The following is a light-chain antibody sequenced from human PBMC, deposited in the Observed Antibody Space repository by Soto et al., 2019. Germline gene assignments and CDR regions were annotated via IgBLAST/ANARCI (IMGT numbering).Light chain of an antibody. J-gene: IGKJ2*01. CDR1: QSVRTY. Sequence: EIVLTQSPATLSLSPGERATLSCRASQSVRTYLTWYQQKPGQAPRVLIYDVSNMATGIPSRFSGSGSGTDFTLTISSQDPEDFAVYYCHHRSNWPYTFGQGTRLEIK. CDR2: DVS. CDR3: HHRSNWPYT. V-gene: IGKV3-11*01.